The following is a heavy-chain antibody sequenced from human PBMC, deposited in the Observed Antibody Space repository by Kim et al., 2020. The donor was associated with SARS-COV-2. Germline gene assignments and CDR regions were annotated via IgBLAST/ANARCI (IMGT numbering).Heavy chain of an antibody. Sequence: GKPHYAETLQGRVTMTRDTSTSTAYMELTSLTYDDTAVYYCARDPSGGYDYWGQGTLVTVSS. V-gene: IGHV1-18*01. CDR2: GKP. CDR3: ARDPSGGYDY. J-gene: IGHJ4*02. D-gene: IGHD5-12*01.